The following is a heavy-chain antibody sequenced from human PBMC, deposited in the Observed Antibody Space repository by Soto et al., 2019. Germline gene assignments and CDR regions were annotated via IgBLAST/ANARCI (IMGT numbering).Heavy chain of an antibody. D-gene: IGHD2-2*01. CDR2: IKSKTDGGTT. V-gene: IGHV3-15*01. J-gene: IGHJ5*02. CDR3: TTDGVVVPAADGYNWFDP. Sequence: EVQLVESGGGLVKPGGSLRLSCAASGFTFSNAWMSWVRQAPGKGLEWVGRIKSKTDGGTTDYAAPVKGRFTISRDDSKNTLYLQMNSLKTEDTAVYYCTTDGVVVPAADGYNWFDPWGQGTLVTVSS. CDR1: GFTFSNAW.